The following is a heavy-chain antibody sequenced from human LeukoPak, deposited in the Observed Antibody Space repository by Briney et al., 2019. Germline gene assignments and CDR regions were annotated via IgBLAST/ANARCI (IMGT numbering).Heavy chain of an antibody. CDR2: INPSGGST. CDR1: GYTFTSYY. V-gene: IGHV1-46*01. D-gene: IGHD3-10*01. Sequence: ASEKVSCKASGYTFTSYYMHWVRQAPGQGLEWMGIINPSGGSTSYAQKFQGRVTMTRDTSTSTVYMELSSLRSEDTAVYYCAREVYYYGSGSYYFDYWGQGTLVTVSS. CDR3: AREVYYYGSGSYYFDY. J-gene: IGHJ4*02.